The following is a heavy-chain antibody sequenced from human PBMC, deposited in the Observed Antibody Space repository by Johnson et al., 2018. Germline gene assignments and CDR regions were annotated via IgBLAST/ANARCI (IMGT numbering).Heavy chain of an antibody. J-gene: IGHJ1*01. CDR2: IYFVAPNK. V-gene: IGHV3-30*03. CDR3: ATGAISGVIYREFFQY. CDR1: AFTFSTYV. Sequence: VQLVETGGGVVQTGRSLRLSCVASAFTFSTYVLHWVRQAPGKGLEWVPLIYFVAPNKYSAKSVKGRISFSRDNCKGTLYLQMNSLRAEDTAVYYCATGAISGVIYREFFQYWGQGTLVTVSS. D-gene: IGHD3-10*01.